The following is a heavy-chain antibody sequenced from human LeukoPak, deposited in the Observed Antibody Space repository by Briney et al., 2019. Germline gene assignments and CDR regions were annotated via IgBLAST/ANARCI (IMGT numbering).Heavy chain of an antibody. D-gene: IGHD1-26*01. CDR1: GFTFSSYG. V-gene: IGHV3-23*01. CDR2: ISGSGGST. CDR3: AKDQWYRGAEWELLRSPFDY. J-gene: IGHJ4*02. Sequence: HPGGSLRLSCAASGFTFSSYGMSWVRQAPGKGLEWVSAISGSGGSTYYADSVKGRFTISRDNSKNTLYLQMNSLRAEDTAVYYCAKDQWYRGAEWELLRSPFDYWGQGTLVTVSS.